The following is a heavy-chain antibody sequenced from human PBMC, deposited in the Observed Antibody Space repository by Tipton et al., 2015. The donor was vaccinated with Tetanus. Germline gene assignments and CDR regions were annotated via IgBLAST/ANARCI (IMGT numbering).Heavy chain of an antibody. V-gene: IGHV4-31*03. J-gene: IGHJ4*02. CDR3: ARGVDRTKNGIE. D-gene: IGHD5-12*01. Sequence: TLSLTCTVSGASISSGGYFWSWIRQHPGKSLEWIGYINYSGSTYFNPSLKSRVTISADMSENQFSLRLTSVTAADTAVYYCARGVDRTKNGIEWGQGTLVTVSS. CDR1: GASISSGGYF. CDR2: INYSGST.